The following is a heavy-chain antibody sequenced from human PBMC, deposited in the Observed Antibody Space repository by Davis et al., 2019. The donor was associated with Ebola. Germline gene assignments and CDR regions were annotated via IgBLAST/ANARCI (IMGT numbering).Heavy chain of an antibody. V-gene: IGHV3-23*01. CDR1: GFTFSSYA. Sequence: LSLTCAASGFTFSSYAMSWVRQAPGKGLEWVSAISGSGGSTYYADSVKGRFTISRDNSKNTLYLQMNSLRDEDTAVYYCARDLDWSFDSWGQGTLVTVSS. CDR2: ISGSGGST. CDR3: ARDLDWSFDS. D-gene: IGHD1-1*01. J-gene: IGHJ4*02.